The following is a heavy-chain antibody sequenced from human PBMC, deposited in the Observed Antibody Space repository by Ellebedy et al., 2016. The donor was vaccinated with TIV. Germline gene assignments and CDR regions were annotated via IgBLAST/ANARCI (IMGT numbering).Heavy chain of an antibody. D-gene: IGHD3-16*02. CDR3: ARDYRWGVDY. J-gene: IGHJ4*02. CDR2: INSRGSPM. V-gene: IGHV3-48*02. CDR1: GFTFSTYN. Sequence: GESLKISCSASGFTFSTYNMQWLRQAPGKGLEWVSYINSRGSPMYYADSVKGRFTISRDNGKNSLYLQMNSLRDEDKAVYYCARDYRWGVDYWGQGSLVTVSS.